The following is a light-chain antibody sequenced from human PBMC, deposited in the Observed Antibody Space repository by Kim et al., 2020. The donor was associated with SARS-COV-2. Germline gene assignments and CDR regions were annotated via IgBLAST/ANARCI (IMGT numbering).Light chain of an antibody. CDR2: RNN. CDR1: SSNIGSNY. CDR3: AAWDASLSGPV. V-gene: IGLV1-47*01. J-gene: IGLJ2*01. Sequence: QSVLTQPASASGTPGQRVTISCSGSSSNIGSNYVYWYQQLPGTAPKLLIYRNNQRPSGVADRFSGSKSGTSASLAISGLRSADEADYYCAAWDASLSGPVFGGGTQLTVL.